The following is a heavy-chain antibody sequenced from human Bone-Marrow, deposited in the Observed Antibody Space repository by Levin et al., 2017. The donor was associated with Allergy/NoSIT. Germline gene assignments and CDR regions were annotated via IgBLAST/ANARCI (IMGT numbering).Heavy chain of an antibody. V-gene: IGHV3-64*01. D-gene: IGHD2-15*01. CDR2: ISTNGGST. J-gene: IGHJ4*02. CDR1: GFTFSSYA. Sequence: GESLKISCAASGFTFSSYAMHWVRQAPGKGLEYVSAISTNGGSTYYANSVKGRFTISRDNSKNTLYLQMGSLRAEDMAVYYCARGRGCSGGSCYYDYWGQGTLVTVSS. CDR3: ARGRGCSGGSCYYDY.